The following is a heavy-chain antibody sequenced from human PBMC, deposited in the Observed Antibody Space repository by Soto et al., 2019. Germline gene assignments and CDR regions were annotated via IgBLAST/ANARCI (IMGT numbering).Heavy chain of an antibody. D-gene: IGHD2-2*01. CDR1: GYTFTSYG. J-gene: IGHJ6*02. CDR3: ARDCSSTSCYPTYYYYGMDV. CDR2: ISAYNGNT. Sequence: QVQLVQSGAEVKKPGASVKVSCKASGYTFTSYGISWVRQAPGQGLEWMGWISAYNGNTNYAQKLQGRGTMTTDTSTSTAYMELRSLRSDDTAVYYCARDCSSTSCYPTYYYYGMDVWGQGTTVTVSS. V-gene: IGHV1-18*01.